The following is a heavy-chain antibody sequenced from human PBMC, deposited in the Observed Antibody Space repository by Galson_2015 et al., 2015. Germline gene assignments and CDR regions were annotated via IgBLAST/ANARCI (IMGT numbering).Heavy chain of an antibody. J-gene: IGHJ6*02. CDR3: AKDYFVGGATAYDYAMDV. V-gene: IGHV3-30*18. D-gene: IGHD1-26*01. CDR2: ISYDGSKR. Sequence: SLRLSCAASGFSFSSYGMHWVRQAPGKGLEWVSFISYDGSKRYYVDSVKGRFTIFRDDFKSTLYLQMYSPRPEDTAMYLCAKDYFVGGATAYDYAMDVWGQGTTVIVSS. CDR1: GFSFSSYG.